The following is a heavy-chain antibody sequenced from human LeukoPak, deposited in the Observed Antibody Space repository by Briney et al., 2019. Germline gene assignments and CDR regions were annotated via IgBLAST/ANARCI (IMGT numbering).Heavy chain of an antibody. CDR3: ARSADSSKYYYMDV. CDR2: ISAYSGDT. CDR1: GYSFINYG. J-gene: IGHJ6*03. D-gene: IGHD6-13*01. V-gene: IGHV1-18*01. Sequence: ASVKVSCKASGYSFINYGINWVRQAPGQGLEWMGWISAYSGDTNYAQKVQGRVTMTTDTSTSSAYMELRSLRSDDTAVYYCARSADSSKYYYMDVWGRGTTVTVSS.